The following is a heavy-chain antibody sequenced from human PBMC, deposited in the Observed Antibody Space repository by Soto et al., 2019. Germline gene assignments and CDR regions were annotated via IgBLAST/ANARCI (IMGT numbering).Heavy chain of an antibody. V-gene: IGHV3-23*01. D-gene: IGHD3-16*02. Sequence: GGSLRLSCAGSGFTFASYVMTSVRQAPGKGLEWVSSISATGGSTYYAGSVKGRFTISRDNSKNTLYLQMNSLRAEDTAIYYCANAEHPRRSIGFDYWGQGTLVTVSS. CDR2: ISATGGST. CDR3: ANAEHPRRSIGFDY. J-gene: IGHJ4*02. CDR1: GFTFASYV.